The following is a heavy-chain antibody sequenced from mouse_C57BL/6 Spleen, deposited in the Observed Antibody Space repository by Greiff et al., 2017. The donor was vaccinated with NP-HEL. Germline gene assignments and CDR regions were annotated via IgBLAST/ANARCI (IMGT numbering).Heavy chain of an antibody. Sequence: EVKLMESGGGLVKPGGSLKLSCAASGFTFSDYGMHWVRQAPEKGLEWVAYISSGSSTIYYADTVKGRFTISRDNAKNTLFLEMTSLRSEDTAMYYGARRDTTVVAHYAMDYWGQGTSVTVSS. D-gene: IGHD1-1*01. CDR3: ARRDTTVVAHYAMDY. J-gene: IGHJ4*01. V-gene: IGHV5-17*01. CDR1: GFTFSDYG. CDR2: ISSGSSTI.